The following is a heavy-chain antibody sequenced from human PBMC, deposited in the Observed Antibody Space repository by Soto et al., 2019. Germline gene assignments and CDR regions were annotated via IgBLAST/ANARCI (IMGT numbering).Heavy chain of an antibody. Sequence: QVQLVQSGGEVKQPGASVKVSCKTSGYTFSNYGISWVRQAPGQGLEWVGWISGYNGNTKHAQNVQGRVTLTTDTSTSTAYMELRRLTSDDTAVYYCARDRDTSGWYRSYYWGQGTLVSVSS. CDR2: ISGYNGNT. CDR3: ARDRDTSGWYRSYY. V-gene: IGHV1-18*01. J-gene: IGHJ4*02. CDR1: GYTFSNYG. D-gene: IGHD6-19*01.